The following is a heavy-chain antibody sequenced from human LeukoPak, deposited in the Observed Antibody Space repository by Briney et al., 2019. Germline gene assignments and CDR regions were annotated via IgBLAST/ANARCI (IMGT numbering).Heavy chain of an antibody. CDR1: GGSITSYY. J-gene: IGHJ4*02. D-gene: IGHD4-17*01. CDR2: IYYTGST. Sequence: PSETLSLTCTVSGGSITSYYWSWIRQHPGKGLEWIGYIYYTGSTSYNPSLKSRVTISLDTSKNQFSLKLSSVTAADAAVYYCSSPGDYGDYAYNYWGQGTLVTVSS. V-gene: IGHV4-59*06. CDR3: SSPGDYGDYAYNY.